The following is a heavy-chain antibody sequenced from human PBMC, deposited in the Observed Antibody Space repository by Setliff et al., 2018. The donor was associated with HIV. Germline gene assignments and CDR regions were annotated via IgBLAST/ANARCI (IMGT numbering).Heavy chain of an antibody. Sequence: ASVKVSCKASGYTFTSYGISWVRQAPGQGLEWMGWISAYNGNTNYAQKLQGRVTMTTDTSTSTAYMELRSLRSDDTAVYYCARESGYSSGWYLGMDSGSYYNPSLMGRVTISIDTSKNQFSLNLSPVAAADTAVYYCARHFYGYYGSNGLPIQYWGQGTLVTVSS. CDR2: ISAYNGNT. D-gene: IGHD6-19*01. J-gene: IGHJ4*02. V-gene: IGHV1-18*01. CDR1: GYTFTSYG. CDR3: ARESGYSSGWYLGMDSGSYYNPSLMGRVTISIDTSKNQFSLNLSPVAAADTAVYYCARHFYGYYGSNGLPIQY.